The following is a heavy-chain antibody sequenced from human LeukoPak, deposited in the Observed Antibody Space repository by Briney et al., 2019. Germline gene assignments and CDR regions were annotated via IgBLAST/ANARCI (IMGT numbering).Heavy chain of an antibody. J-gene: IGHJ4*02. CDR3: AREEERIAIFGVTNSRFDY. CDR2: IIPIFGTA. CDR1: GGTLSSYA. D-gene: IGHD3-3*01. V-gene: IGHV1-69*05. Sequence: GASVKVSCKASGGTLSSYAISWVRQAPGQGLEWMGGIIPIFGTANYAQKFQGRVTITTDESTSTAYMELSSLRSEDTAVYYCAREEERIAIFGVTNSRFDYWGQGTLVTVSS.